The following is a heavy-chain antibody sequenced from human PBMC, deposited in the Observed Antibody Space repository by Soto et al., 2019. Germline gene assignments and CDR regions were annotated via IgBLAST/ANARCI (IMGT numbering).Heavy chain of an antibody. CDR2: ISYSANT. D-gene: IGHD3-3*01. CDR3: ARFPTPFWSSYRFAYFDS. Sequence: SETLSLTCTVSGASINSASYYWSWIRQRPGEGLECMGSISYSANTYHSPSLKSRLVLSVDTSKNQFSLELGSVTAADTAVYYCARFPTPFWSSYRFAYFDSWGHGTLVT. V-gene: IGHV4-31*03. CDR1: GASINSASYY. J-gene: IGHJ4*01.